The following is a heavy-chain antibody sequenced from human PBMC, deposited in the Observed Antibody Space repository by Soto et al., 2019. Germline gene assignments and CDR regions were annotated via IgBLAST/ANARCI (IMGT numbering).Heavy chain of an antibody. Sequence: GASVKVSCKASGYTFTSYAMHWVRQAPGQRLEWMGWINAGNGNTKYSQKFQGRVTITRDTSASTAYMELSSLRSEDTAVYYCARSPSSSYSSGWYVLDYWGQGTLVTVSS. J-gene: IGHJ4*02. D-gene: IGHD6-19*01. CDR3: ARSPSSSYSSGWYVLDY. CDR2: INAGNGNT. V-gene: IGHV1-3*01. CDR1: GYTFTSYA.